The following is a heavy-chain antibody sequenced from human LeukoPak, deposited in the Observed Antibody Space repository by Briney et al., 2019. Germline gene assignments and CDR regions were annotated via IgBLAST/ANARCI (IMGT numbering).Heavy chain of an antibody. V-gene: IGHV3-33*01. CDR3: AREGRRYCTNGVCYRDY. CDR2: IWYDGSNK. CDR1: GFTFSSYG. J-gene: IGHJ4*02. Sequence: GGSLGLSCAASGFTFSSYGMHWVRQAPGKGLEWVAVIWYDGSNKYYADSVKGRFTISRDNSKNTLYLQMNSLRAEDTAVYYCAREGRRYCTNGVCYRDYWGQGTLVTVSS. D-gene: IGHD2-8*01.